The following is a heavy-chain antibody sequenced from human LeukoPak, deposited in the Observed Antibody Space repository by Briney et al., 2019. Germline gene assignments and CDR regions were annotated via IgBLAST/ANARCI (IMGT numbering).Heavy chain of an antibody. V-gene: IGHV3-30*04. D-gene: IGHD3-9*01. CDR3: ARGPQVYFDILTGYSRTDYYYYGMDF. CDR1: GFTFSSYA. CDR2: ISYDGSNK. Sequence: GSLRLSCAASGFTFSSYAMHWVRQAPGKGLEWVAVISYDGSNKYYADSVKGRFTISRDNSKNTLYLQMNSLRAEDTAVYYCARGPQVYFDILTGYSRTDYYYYGMDFWGQGTTVTVSS. J-gene: IGHJ6*02.